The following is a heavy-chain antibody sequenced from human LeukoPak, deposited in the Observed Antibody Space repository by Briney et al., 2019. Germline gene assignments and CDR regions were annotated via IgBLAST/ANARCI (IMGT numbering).Heavy chain of an antibody. Sequence: GGSLRLSCAASGFTFSSSWMHWVRQAPGKGLVWVSRINGDGSSTTYSDSVKGRFTISRDNAKNTLYLQMNSLRAEDTAVYYCARGPIGVVSNWGQGTLVTVSS. V-gene: IGHV3-74*01. CDR2: INGDGSST. CDR1: GFTFSSSW. D-gene: IGHD3-3*01. CDR3: ARGPIGVVSN. J-gene: IGHJ4*02.